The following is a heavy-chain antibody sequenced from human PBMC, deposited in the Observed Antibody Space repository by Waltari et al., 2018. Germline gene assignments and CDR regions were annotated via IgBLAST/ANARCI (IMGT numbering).Heavy chain of an antibody. CDR2: IIPIFGTA. D-gene: IGHD3-22*01. CDR1: GGTFSSYS. J-gene: IGHJ4*02. Sequence: QVQLVQSGAEVKKPGSSVKVSCKASGGTFSSYSISWVRQAPGKGLEWMGWIIPIFGTANYAQKFQGRVTITADESTSTAYMELSSLRSEDTAVYYCARVLNPYYYDSSGIYFDYWGQGTLVTVSS. CDR3: ARVLNPYYYDSSGIYFDY. V-gene: IGHV1-69*01.